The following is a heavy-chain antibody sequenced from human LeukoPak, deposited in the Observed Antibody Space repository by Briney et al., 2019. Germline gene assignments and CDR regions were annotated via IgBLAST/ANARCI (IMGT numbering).Heavy chain of an antibody. V-gene: IGHV4-59*01. CDR1: GGSISSYY. D-gene: IGHD6-19*01. CDR3: ARGDSGWYGRFDY. Sequence: PSETLSLTCTVSGGSISSYYWSWIRQPPGKGLEWIGYIYYSGSTNYNPSLKSRVTISVDTSKNQFSLKLSSVTAADTAVYYCARGDSGWYGRFDYWGQGTLVTVSS. CDR2: IYYSGST. J-gene: IGHJ4*02.